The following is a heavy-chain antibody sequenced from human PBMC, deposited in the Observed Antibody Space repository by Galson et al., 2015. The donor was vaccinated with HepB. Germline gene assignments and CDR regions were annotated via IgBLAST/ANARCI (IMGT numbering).Heavy chain of an antibody. Sequence: QSGAEVKKPGESLKISCKGSGYSFTSYWIGWVRQMPGKGLEWMGIIYPGDSDTRYSPSFQGQVTISADKSISTAYLQWSSLKASDTAMYYCARPDCSGGSCWGEGVDIWGQGTMVTVSS. J-gene: IGHJ3*02. CDR2: IYPGDSDT. CDR1: GYSFTSYW. CDR3: ARPDCSGGSCWGEGVDI. V-gene: IGHV5-51*01. D-gene: IGHD2-15*01.